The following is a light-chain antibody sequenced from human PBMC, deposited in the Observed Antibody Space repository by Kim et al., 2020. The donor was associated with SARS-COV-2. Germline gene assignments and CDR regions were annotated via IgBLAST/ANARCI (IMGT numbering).Light chain of an antibody. J-gene: IGLJ1*01. V-gene: IGLV3-21*04. Sequence: GQAAAISCGEVNMRSKPVHLSQQRSGRAPAWVIFYNTDRPPGTPEQFSGSSSGNAAPLTISGGGAGDEADYYCQVWDGSSDHPFFIFGTGTKVTV. CDR1: NMRSKP. CDR3: QVWDGSSDHPFFI. CDR2: YNT.